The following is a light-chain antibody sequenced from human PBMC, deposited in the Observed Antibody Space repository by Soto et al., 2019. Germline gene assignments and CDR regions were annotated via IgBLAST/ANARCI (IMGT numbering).Light chain of an antibody. J-gene: IGKJ2*01. CDR2: KVS. V-gene: IGKV2-24*01. Sequence: DVVLSQPLLSSPVTLGQPSSISCRSSQNLAFSNGDTYLSWLHQRPGQPPRLLIYKVSNRYSGVPRRFSGSGSGTDFTLKISRVEAEDVVVYYYKQHTHVPYTFGKGTKLEIK. CDR3: KQHTHVPYT. CDR1: QNLAFSNGDTY.